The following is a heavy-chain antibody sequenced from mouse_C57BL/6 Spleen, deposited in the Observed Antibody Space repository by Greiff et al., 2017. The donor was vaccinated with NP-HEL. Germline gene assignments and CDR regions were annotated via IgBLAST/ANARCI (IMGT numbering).Heavy chain of an antibody. CDR2: IYPGSGNT. CDR3: AEGYGNYAMDY. D-gene: IGHD2-1*01. V-gene: IGHV1-66*01. Sequence: QVQLQQSGPELVKPGASVKISCKASGYSFTSYYIHWVKQRPGQGLEWIGWIYPGSGNTKYNEKFKGKATLTADTSSSTAYMQLSSLTSEDSAVYYCAEGYGNYAMDYWGQGTSVTVSS. CDR1: GYSFTSYY. J-gene: IGHJ4*01.